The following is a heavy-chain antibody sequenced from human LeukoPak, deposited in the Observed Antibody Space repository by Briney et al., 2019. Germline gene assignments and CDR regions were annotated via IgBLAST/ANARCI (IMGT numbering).Heavy chain of an antibody. CDR3: AKRDLGY. J-gene: IGHJ4*02. V-gene: IGHV3-23*01. CDR2: ISSSGGST. Sequence: PGGSLRLSCAASGFTFSSYAMNWVRQAPGKGLEWVSTISSSGGSTYYADSVKGRFTVSRDNSKNTLFLQMNSLRAEDTALYFCAKRDLGYWGQGTLVTVSS. CDR1: GFTFSSYA.